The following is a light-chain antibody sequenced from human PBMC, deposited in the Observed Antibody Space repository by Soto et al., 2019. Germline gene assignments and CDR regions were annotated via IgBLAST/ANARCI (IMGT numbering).Light chain of an antibody. CDR2: DAS. CDR3: QQYDNLPYT. J-gene: IGKJ2*01. Sequence: DIQMTQSPSSLSASVGDRVIITCQASQDISNYLNWYQQKPGKAPKLLIYDASNLETGVPSRFSGSGSGTDFTFTINSLQPEDIATYYCQQYDNLPYTFGQGTKLEIK. V-gene: IGKV1-33*01. CDR1: QDISNY.